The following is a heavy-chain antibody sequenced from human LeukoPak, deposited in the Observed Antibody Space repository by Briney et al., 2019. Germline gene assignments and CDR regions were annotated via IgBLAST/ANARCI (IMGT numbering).Heavy chain of an antibody. Sequence: SETLSLTCTVSGESISGFYWTWIRQPPGKGLEWIGYIYYSGSTNYNPSLKSRVTISVGTSKNQFSLKLSSVTAADTAVYYCARDYGSGRRYYYMDVWGKGTTVTVSS. V-gene: IGHV4-59*12. CDR2: IYYSGST. CDR3: ARDYGSGRRYYYMDV. D-gene: IGHD3-10*01. J-gene: IGHJ6*03. CDR1: GESISGFY.